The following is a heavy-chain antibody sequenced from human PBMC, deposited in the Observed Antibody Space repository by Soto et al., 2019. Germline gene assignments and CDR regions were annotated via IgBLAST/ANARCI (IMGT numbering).Heavy chain of an antibody. CDR3: ARAPSSGWPDYYFDY. CDR1: GFTFSSYG. CDR2: IWYDGSNK. Sequence: QVQLVESGGGVVQPGRSLRLSCAASGFTFSSYGMHWVRQAPGKGLEWVAVIWYDGSNKYYADSVKGRFTISRDNSKNTLYLPMNSLRAEDTAVYYCARAPSSGWPDYYFDYWGQGTLVTVSS. D-gene: IGHD6-19*01. J-gene: IGHJ4*02. V-gene: IGHV3-33*01.